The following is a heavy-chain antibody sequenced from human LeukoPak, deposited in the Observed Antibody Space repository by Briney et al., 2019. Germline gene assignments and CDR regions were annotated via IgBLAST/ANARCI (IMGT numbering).Heavy chain of an antibody. CDR3: ARGRRLRGVTSRPIYYYYYMDV. J-gene: IGHJ6*03. D-gene: IGHD3-10*01. CDR1: GYTFNTFD. Sequence: GASVKLSCKAPGYTFNTFDINWVRQATGQGPEWMGWVNPYNDKTVYAPKFQGRVSISSNNSINTAYMEFSGLKSDDTAVYFCARGRRLRGVTSRPIYYYYYMDVWGGGTTVTVSS. CDR2: VNPYNDKT. V-gene: IGHV1-8*03.